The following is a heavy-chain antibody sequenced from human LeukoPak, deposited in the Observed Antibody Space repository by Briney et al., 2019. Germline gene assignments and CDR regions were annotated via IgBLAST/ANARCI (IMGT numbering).Heavy chain of an antibody. J-gene: IGHJ4*02. CDR1: GFTFSGYG. CDR2: ISFDGSKK. D-gene: IGHD6-19*01. Sequence: GSLRLSCAASGFTFSGYGMHWVRQAPGKGLEWVAVISFDGSKKYYADAVKGRFTISRDTSKNTLYLQMNSLRAEDTAVYHCAKESSGWYGFDYWGQGTLVIVSS. CDR3: AKESSGWYGFDY. V-gene: IGHV3-30*18.